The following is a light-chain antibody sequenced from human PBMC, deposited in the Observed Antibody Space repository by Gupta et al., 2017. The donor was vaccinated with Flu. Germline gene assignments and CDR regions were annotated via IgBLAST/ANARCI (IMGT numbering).Light chain of an antibody. CDR2: DGS. J-gene: IGLJ1*01. CDR1: SSDVGNFDY. CDR3: SSYTSTTTFYV. Sequence: QSALTQPASVSCSPGHSSTISSTVTSSDVGNFDYVSWYQQHPGKAPKLLIYDGSNRPSAVSSRFSGSNSGNTASLTISGLQAEDETDYYCSSYTSTTTFYVFGTGTKVTVL. V-gene: IGLV2-14*01.